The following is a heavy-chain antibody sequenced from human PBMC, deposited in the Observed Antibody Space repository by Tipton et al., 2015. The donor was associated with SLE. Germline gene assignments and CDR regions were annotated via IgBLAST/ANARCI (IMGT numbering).Heavy chain of an antibody. D-gene: IGHD4-23*01. V-gene: IGHV7-4-1*02. CDR1: GYTFTKYA. J-gene: IGHJ3*02. Sequence: QLVQSGSELKKPGASVKVSCKASGYTFTKYAMNWVRQAPGQGLQWMGWINTNTGNPTYAQGFTGRFVFSLDTSVNTSHLQISNLKAEDTAVYYCARGSLVLPTVAGDVDAFDIWGQGTAVIVSS. CDR2: INTNTGNP. CDR3: ARGSLVLPTVAGDVDAFDI.